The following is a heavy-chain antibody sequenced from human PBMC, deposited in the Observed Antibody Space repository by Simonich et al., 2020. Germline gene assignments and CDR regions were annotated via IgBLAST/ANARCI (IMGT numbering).Heavy chain of an antibody. J-gene: IGHJ3*02. Sequence: EVQLVESGGGLVQPGGSLRLSCAAPGFTFSSYWLHWVGQAPGKGLVWVSSINSDGSSTSYADSVKGRFTISRDNAKNTLYLQMNSLRAEDTAVYYCARDYSNYDAFDIWGQGTMVTVSS. CDR3: ARDYSNYDAFDI. V-gene: IGHV3-74*01. CDR1: GFTFSSYW. D-gene: IGHD4-4*01. CDR2: INSDGSST.